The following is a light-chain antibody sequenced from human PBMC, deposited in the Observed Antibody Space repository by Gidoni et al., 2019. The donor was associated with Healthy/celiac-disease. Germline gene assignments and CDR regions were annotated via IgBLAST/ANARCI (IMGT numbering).Light chain of an antibody. V-gene: IGKV3-20*01. CDR3: QQYGSSPLT. J-gene: IGKJ4*01. Sequence: EIVLTQSPGTLSLSPGERAIFSCRASQSASSTYLDWYQQKPGQAPRLLIYGASSRATGIPDRFSGSGSGTDFTLTIGRLEPEDFAVYYCQQYGSSPLTFGGGTKVEIK. CDR1: QSASSTY. CDR2: GAS.